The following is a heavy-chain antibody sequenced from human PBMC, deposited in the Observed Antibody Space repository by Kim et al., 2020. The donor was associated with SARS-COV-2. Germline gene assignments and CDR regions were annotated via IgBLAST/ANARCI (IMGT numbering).Heavy chain of an antibody. CDR2: IYGGAST. V-gene: IGHV3-66*02. CDR3: TKFIAPYWFDP. CDR1: GSTVNSNY. J-gene: IGHJ5*02. Sequence: GGSLRLSCVISGSTVNSNYMSWVRQTPGKGLEWVAVIYGGASTTYSDSVKGRFSISRDTVKNTLYLQMRSLSPDDSAMYFCTKFIAPYWFDPWGQGTLVTVSS. D-gene: IGHD3-16*02.